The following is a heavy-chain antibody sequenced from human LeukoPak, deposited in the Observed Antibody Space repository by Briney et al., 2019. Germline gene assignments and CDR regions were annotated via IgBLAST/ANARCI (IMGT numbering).Heavy chain of an antibody. CDR1: GFTFSSYA. V-gene: IGHV3-23*01. D-gene: IGHD3-22*01. CDR3: AKDPGDSSGYYYSRYYYYGMDV. CDR2: ISGSGGST. J-gene: IGHJ6*02. Sequence: PGGSLRLSCVASGFTFSSYAMSWVRQAPGKGLEWVSAISGSGGSTYYADSVKGRFTISRDNSKNTLYLQMNSLRAEDTAVYYCAKDPGDSSGYYYSRYYYYGMDVWGQGTTVTVSS.